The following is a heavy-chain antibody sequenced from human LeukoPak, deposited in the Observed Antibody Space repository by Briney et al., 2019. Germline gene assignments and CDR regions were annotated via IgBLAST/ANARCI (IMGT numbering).Heavy chain of an antibody. J-gene: IGHJ4*02. V-gene: IGHV3-21*01. D-gene: IGHD3-22*01. Sequence: GGSLRLSCAASGFTFSSYSMNWVRQAPGKGLEWVSSISSSSSYIYYADSVKGRFTISRGNAKNSLYLQMNSLRAEDTAVYYCARGNYYDSSGYFPFNYWGQGTLVTVSS. CDR3: ARGNYYDSSGYFPFNY. CDR2: ISSSSSYI. CDR1: GFTFSSYS.